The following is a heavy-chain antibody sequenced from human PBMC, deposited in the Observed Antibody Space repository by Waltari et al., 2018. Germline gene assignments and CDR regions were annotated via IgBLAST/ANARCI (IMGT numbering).Heavy chain of an antibody. CDR2: INSGSTTI. CDR1: GFTFSGYS. V-gene: IGHV3-48*01. CDR3: VRDPYHDPSGYPGY. D-gene: IGHD3-22*01. Sequence: EVQLVESGGGLVQPGGSLRLACAASGFTFSGYSMNWVRQAPGKGPEWISYINSGSTTISYADSVRCRFTISRDNAKSFLYLDLFSLRGEDTAVYYCVRDPYHDPSGYPGYWGQGTLVIVSS. J-gene: IGHJ4*02.